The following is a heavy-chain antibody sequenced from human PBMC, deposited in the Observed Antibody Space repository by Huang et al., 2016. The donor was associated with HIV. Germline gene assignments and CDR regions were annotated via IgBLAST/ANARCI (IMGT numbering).Heavy chain of an antibody. CDR3: ARLTSGWYQDY. V-gene: IGHV1-8*01. D-gene: IGHD6-19*01. Sequence: QVQLVQSGPEVKKPGASVKVSCQTSGYIFSNYDINWVRQSPGQGLQWMGWLNPNSGRTAYGQNFQGRVTLTRSTSTGAAYMVLNRLTSQDTAVYYCARLTSGWYQDYWGQGTLVTVSS. CDR2: LNPNSGRT. J-gene: IGHJ4*02. CDR1: GYIFSNYD.